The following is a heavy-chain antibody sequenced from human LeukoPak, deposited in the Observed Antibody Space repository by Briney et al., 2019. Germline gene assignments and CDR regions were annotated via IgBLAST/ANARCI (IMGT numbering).Heavy chain of an antibody. Sequence: KPSETLSLTCTVSGGSISSSSYYWGWIRQPPGKGLEWIGSIYYSGSTYYNPSLKSRVTISVDTSKNQFSLKLSSVTAADTAVYYCARISSSNWYNERGAFDVWGQGTMVTVSS. D-gene: IGHD6-13*01. CDR3: ARISSSNWYNERGAFDV. CDR2: IYYSGST. CDR1: GGSISSSSYY. V-gene: IGHV4-39*07. J-gene: IGHJ3*01.